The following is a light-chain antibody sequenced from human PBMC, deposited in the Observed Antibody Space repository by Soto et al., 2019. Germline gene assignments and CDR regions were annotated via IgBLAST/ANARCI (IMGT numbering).Light chain of an antibody. J-gene: IGLJ2*01. CDR1: SSNIGNNY. CDR3: GTWDSSLSAGVV. Sequence: QSVLTQPPSVSAAPGQKVTISCSGSSSNIGNNYVSWYQQLPGTAPKLLIYDNNKRPSGIPDRLSGSKSGTSATLGITGLQTGDEADYYCGTWDSSLSAGVVFGGGTQLTVL. CDR2: DNN. V-gene: IGLV1-51*01.